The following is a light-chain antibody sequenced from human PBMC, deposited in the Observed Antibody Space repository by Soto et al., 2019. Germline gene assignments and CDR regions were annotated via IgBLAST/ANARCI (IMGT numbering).Light chain of an antibody. CDR1: QSVSSSY. CDR3: QRYGGSPPLT. J-gene: IGKJ5*01. V-gene: IGKV3-20*01. Sequence: EIVLTQSPGSLSLSPGERATLSCRASQSVSSSYLAWYQQKPGQATRLLMSVASSRATGIPDRFSGSGSGTDFTLTISRLEPEYFAVYYCQRYGGSPPLTFGQGTRLDIK. CDR2: VAS.